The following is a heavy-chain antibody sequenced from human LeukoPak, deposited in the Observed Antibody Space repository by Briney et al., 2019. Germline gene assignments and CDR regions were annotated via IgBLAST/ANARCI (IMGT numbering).Heavy chain of an antibody. CDR3: ARTSPGRELGAYYYYYMDV. CDR1: GGSISSSSYY. J-gene: IGHJ6*03. D-gene: IGHD7-27*01. V-gene: IGHV4-61*02. Sequence: SETLSLTCTVSGGSISSSSYYWSWIRQPAGKGLEWIGRIYTSGSTNYNPSLKSRVTMSVDTSKNQFSLKLSSVTAADTAVYYCARTSPGRELGAYYYYYMDVWGKGTTVTVSS. CDR2: IYTSGST.